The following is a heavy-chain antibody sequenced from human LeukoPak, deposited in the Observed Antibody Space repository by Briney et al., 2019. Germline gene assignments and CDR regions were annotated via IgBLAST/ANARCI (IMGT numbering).Heavy chain of an antibody. J-gene: IGHJ4*02. CDR3: AHSQNVLWFGESYRFDY. CDR1: GFSLSTRGVG. CDR2: IYWDDDK. D-gene: IGHD3-10*01. Sequence: SGLTLVNPTQTLTLTCTFSGFSLSTRGVGVGWIRQPPGKALRWLALIYWDDDKRYSPSLKSRLTITKDTSKNQVVLTMTNMDPVDTATYYCAHSQNVLWFGESYRFDYWGQGTLVTVSS. V-gene: IGHV2-5*02.